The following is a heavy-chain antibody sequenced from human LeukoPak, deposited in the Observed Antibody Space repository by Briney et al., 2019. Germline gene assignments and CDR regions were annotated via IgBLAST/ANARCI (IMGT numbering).Heavy chain of an antibody. V-gene: IGHV1-69*01. D-gene: IGHD3-22*01. CDR3: ARDSKIRYYDSRGYKFDY. CDR1: GGTFSSYA. J-gene: IGHJ4*02. Sequence: ASVKVSCKASGGTFSSYAISWVRQAPGQGLEWMGGIIPIFGTANYAQKFQGRVTITADESTSTAYMELSSLRSEDTAVYYCARDSKIRYYDSRGYKFDYWGQGTLVTVSS. CDR2: IIPIFGTA.